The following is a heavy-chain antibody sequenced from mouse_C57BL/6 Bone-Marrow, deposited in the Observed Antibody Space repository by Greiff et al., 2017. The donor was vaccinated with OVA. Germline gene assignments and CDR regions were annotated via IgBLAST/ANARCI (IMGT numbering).Heavy chain of an antibody. CDR3: ARFLGWRGFDY. CDR2: ISSGSSTI. D-gene: IGHD2-2*01. V-gene: IGHV5-17*01. CDR1: GFTFSDYG. J-gene: IGHJ2*01. Sequence: EVKLMESGGGLVKPGGSLKLSCAASGFTFSDYGMHWVRQAPEKGLEWVAYISSGSSTIYYADTVKGRFTISRDNAKNTLFLQMTSLRSEDTAMYYCARFLGWRGFDYWGQGTTLTVSS.